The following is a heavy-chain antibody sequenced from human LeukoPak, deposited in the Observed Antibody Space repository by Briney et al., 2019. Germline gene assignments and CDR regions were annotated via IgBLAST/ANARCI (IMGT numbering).Heavy chain of an antibody. CDR3: ARRDGLRYFD. CDR1: GGSISSYY. D-gene: IGHD3-9*01. J-gene: IGHJ4*02. Sequence: SETLSLTRTVSGGSISSYYWSWIRQPPGKGLEWIGYIYYSGSTNYNPSLKSRVTISVDTSKNQFSLKLSSVTAADAAVYYCARRDGLRYFDWGQGTLVTVSS. V-gene: IGHV4-59*01. CDR2: IYYSGST.